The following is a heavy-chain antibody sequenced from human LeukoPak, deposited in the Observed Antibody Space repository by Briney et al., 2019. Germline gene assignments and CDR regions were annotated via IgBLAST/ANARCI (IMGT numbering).Heavy chain of an antibody. CDR2: ISGSGST. D-gene: IGHD3-10*01. CDR1: GFTFSNYV. J-gene: IGHJ5*02. Sequence: GGSLRLSCAASGFTFSNYVMTWVRQAPGKGLEWVSAISGSGSTNYADSVKGRFTISRDNPKNTLYLQMDSLRAEDTAVYYCARYLGASGSYVGFDPWGQGTLVTVSS. CDR3: ARYLGASGSYVGFDP. V-gene: IGHV3-23*01.